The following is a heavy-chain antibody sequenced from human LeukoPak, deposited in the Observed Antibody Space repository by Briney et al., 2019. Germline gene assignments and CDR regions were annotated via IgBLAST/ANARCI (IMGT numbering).Heavy chain of an antibody. CDR1: GVSMGSGGYS. V-gene: IGHV4-61*08. CDR3: ARGSERMITFGGVIAPTFDY. Sequence: SETLSLTCAVSGVSMGSGGYSWSWIRQPPGKGLEWIGYIYYSGSTNYNPSLKSRVTISVDTSKNQFSLKLSSVTAADTAVYYCARGSERMITFGGVIAPTFDYWGQGTLVTVSS. J-gene: IGHJ4*02. D-gene: IGHD3-16*02. CDR2: IYYSGST.